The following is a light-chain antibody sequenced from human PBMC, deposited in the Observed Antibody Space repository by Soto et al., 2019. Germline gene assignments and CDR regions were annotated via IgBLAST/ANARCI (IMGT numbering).Light chain of an antibody. V-gene: IGKV1-5*01. CDR2: DAS. CDR3: QHYNSYSGA. Sequence: IQMTQSPSTLSASVGDRVTITCRASQSISTWLAWYQQKPGKAPKLLIYDASSLQTGVPSRFSGSGSGTEFTLTISSRQPDDFATYYCQHYNSYSGAFGKGTKVEIK. J-gene: IGKJ1*01. CDR1: QSISTW.